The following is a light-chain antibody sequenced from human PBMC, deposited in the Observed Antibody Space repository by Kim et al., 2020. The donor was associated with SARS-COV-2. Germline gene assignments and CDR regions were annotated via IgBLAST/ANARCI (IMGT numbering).Light chain of an antibody. J-gene: IGLJ1*01. CDR1: SSDVGGFLF. CDR3: SSYTSSSTFV. Sequence: QSALTQPASVSGSPGQSITISCTGTSSDVGGFLFVSWYQEHPGKAPKLMIYDVSKRPSGVSNRFSGSKSGNTASLTISGLQAEDEAVYYCSSYTSSSTFVFGTGTKVTVL. CDR2: DVS. V-gene: IGLV2-14*01.